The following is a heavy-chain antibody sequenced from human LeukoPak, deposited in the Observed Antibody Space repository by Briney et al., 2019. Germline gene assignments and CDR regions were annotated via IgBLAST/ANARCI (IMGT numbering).Heavy chain of an antibody. CDR2: ISWNSGNI. Sequence: GRSLRLSCAASGFTFDDYAMHWVRQAPGKGLEWVAGISWNSGNIGYADSVKGRFTISRDNAKNSLYLQMNSLRAEDTALYYCAKEGSAEPDAFDIWGQGTMVTVSS. V-gene: IGHV3-9*01. J-gene: IGHJ3*02. CDR1: GFTFDDYA. D-gene: IGHD1-14*01. CDR3: AKEGSAEPDAFDI.